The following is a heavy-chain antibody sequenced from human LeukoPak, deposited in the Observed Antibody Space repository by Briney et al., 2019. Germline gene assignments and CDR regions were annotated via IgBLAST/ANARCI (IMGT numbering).Heavy chain of an antibody. Sequence: SETLSLTCTVSYDSISDYYRGWIRQPPGKGLEWIGYFHNSGTSTYNPSLKSRVTISADTSKNQFSLKLNSLTTADTAVYYCTRGAGWLIDYWGQGILVTVSS. CDR2: FHNSGTS. V-gene: IGHV4-59*01. CDR3: TRGAGWLIDY. CDR1: YDSISDYY. D-gene: IGHD3-16*01. J-gene: IGHJ4*02.